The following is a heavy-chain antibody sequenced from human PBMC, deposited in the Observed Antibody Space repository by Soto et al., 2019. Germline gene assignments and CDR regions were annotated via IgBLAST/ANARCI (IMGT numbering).Heavy chain of an antibody. D-gene: IGHD3-9*01. Sequence: GGSLRLSCAAAGFMFSSYGMSWVRQAPGKGLQWVATIHPSGGSTHYAESVRGRFTISRDNSRDTLYLQMNSLRAEDTAVYYCAKDPSTGPPDCWGLGALVTVSS. CDR1: GFMFSSYG. J-gene: IGHJ4*02. CDR2: IHPSGGST. CDR3: AKDPSTGPPDC. V-gene: IGHV3-23*01.